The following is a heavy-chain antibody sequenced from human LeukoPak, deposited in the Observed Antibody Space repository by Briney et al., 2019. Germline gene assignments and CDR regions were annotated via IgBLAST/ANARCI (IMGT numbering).Heavy chain of an antibody. CDR2: IYTSGST. CDR3: AREILRFLEWPKRKINNDAFDI. CDR1: GGSISSGSYY. D-gene: IGHD3-3*01. J-gene: IGHJ3*02. V-gene: IGHV4-61*02. Sequence: PSETLSLTCTVSGGSISSGSYYWSWIRQPAGKGLEWIGRIYTSGSTNYNPSLKSRVTMSVDTSKNQFSLKLSSVTAADTAVYYCAREILRFLEWPKRKINNDAFDIWGQGTMVTVSS.